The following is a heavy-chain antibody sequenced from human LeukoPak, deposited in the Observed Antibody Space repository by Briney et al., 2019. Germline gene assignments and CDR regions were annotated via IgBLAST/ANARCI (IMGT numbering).Heavy chain of an antibody. CDR2: ISYDESGK. CDR1: GFTFSNYG. D-gene: IGHD2-15*01. CDR3: AKGVVAATNAAYYGMDV. J-gene: IGHJ6*02. V-gene: IGHV3-30*18. Sequence: GGSLRLSCAASGFTFSNYGMHWVRQAPGKGLEWVAVISYDESGKYYADSVKGRFTISRDNSKNTLYLQMNSLRPEDTAVYYCAKGVVAATNAAYYGMDVWGQGTTVTVSS.